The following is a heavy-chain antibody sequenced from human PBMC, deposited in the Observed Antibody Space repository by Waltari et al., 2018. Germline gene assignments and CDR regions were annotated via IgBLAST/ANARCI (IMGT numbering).Heavy chain of an antibody. CDR3: ARGLVFGVVILGVDY. CDR2: INYSGST. Sequence: QVQLQESGPGLVKPSQTLSLTCTVSGGSISSGGYYWSWLRQHPGKGLEWIGYINYSGSTYYNPSLKSRVTISVDTSKNQFSLKLSSVTAADTAVYYCARGLVFGVVILGVDYWGQGTLVTVSS. J-gene: IGHJ4*02. V-gene: IGHV4-31*03. CDR1: GGSISSGGYY. D-gene: IGHD3-3*01.